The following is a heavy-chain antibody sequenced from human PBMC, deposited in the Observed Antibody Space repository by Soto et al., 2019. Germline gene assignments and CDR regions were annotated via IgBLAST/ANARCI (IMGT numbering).Heavy chain of an antibody. V-gene: IGHV3-21*01. CDR2: LSSGSFYI. D-gene: IGHD3-3*01. Sequence: GGSRRRAWAVSGFPFASYIMSWVRPAPVQGLEWLASLSSGSFYIVHADSIRGRFTISRDDAKNLLFLQMNSLTIEDTATYYCAREANTIYAPHGLDVWGQGTAVTVSS. CDR1: GFPFASYI. J-gene: IGHJ6*02. CDR3: AREANTIYAPHGLDV.